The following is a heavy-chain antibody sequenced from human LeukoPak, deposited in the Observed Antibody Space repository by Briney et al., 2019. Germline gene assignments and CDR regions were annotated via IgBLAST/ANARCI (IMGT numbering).Heavy chain of an antibody. CDR2: IKSKSDGGTI. CDR3: TTRRQDGW. CDR1: GFTFGDFA. J-gene: IGHJ4*02. V-gene: IGHV3-15*01. Sequence: GGSLRLSCTTSGFTFGDFAMSWFRQAPGKGLEWVGRIKSKSDGGTIDYAAPVKGRFTISRDDSRNTLYLQMNSLKTEDTAVYYCTTRRQDGWWGQGTLVTVS. D-gene: IGHD2-15*01.